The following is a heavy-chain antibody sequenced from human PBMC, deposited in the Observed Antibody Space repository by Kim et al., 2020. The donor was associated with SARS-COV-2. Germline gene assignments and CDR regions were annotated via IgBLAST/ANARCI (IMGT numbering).Heavy chain of an antibody. CDR3: ARHIITMVRGVEFKTQYAMDV. D-gene: IGHD3-10*01. V-gene: IGHV3-7*03. Sequence: GGSLRLSCAPSGFVFRRYSMSWFRQAPRKGLEWVANINDDGTETHYVDSLRGRFTISRDNAKKSLYLQMNRLTAEDTAVYYCARHIITMVRGVEFKTQYAMDVWGQGTTVIVSS. CDR2: INDDGTET. CDR1: GFVFRRYS. J-gene: IGHJ6*02.